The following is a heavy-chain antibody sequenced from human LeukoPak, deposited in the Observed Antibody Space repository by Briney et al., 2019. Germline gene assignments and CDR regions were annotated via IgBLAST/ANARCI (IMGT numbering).Heavy chain of an antibody. D-gene: IGHD3-22*01. CDR3: ARGLSLYDSSGYPGGTDV. CDR1: GFTFSSYE. CDR2: ISSSGSTI. Sequence: GGSLRLSCAASGFTFSSYEMNWVRQAPGKGLEWVSYISSSGSTIYYADSVKGRFTISRDNAKNSLYLQMNSLRAEDTAVYYCARGLSLYDSSGYPGGTDVWGQGTTVTVSS. V-gene: IGHV3-48*03. J-gene: IGHJ6*02.